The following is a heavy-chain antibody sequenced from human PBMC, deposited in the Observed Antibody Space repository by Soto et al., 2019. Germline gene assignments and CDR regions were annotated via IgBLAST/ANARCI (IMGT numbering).Heavy chain of an antibody. CDR1: GGSISSSNW. D-gene: IGHD6-19*01. CDR3: ASYSSGWFRWFDP. Sequence: LSLTCAVSGGSISSSNWWSWVRQPPGKGLEWIGEIYHSGSTNYNPSLKSRVTISVDKSKNQFSLKLSSVTAADTAVYYCASYSSGWFRWFDPRGQGTLVTVSS. CDR2: IYHSGST. V-gene: IGHV4-4*02. J-gene: IGHJ5*02.